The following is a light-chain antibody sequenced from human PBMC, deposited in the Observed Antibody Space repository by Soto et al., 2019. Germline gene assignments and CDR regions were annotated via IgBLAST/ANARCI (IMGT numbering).Light chain of an antibody. CDR2: EVS. J-gene: IGLJ2*01. CDR1: SSDVVGYNY. CDR3: SSYTSSSTLV. V-gene: IGLV2-14*01. Sequence: QSALTQPASVSGSPGQSITISCTGSSSDVVGYNYVSWYQQHPGKAPKLMIYEVSNRPSGISNRLSGSKSGNTASLTLSGLQAEDEADYYCSSYTSSSTLVFGGGTKLTVL.